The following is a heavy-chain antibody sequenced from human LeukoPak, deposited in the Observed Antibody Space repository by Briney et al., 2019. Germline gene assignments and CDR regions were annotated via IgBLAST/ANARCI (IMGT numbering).Heavy chain of an antibody. CDR2: IIPIFGTA. CDR3: GSSSWINYYYYHMDV. J-gene: IGHJ6*03. CDR1: GGTFSSYA. V-gene: IGHV1-69*06. D-gene: IGHD6-13*01. Sequence: GASVTVSCKASGGTFSSYAISWVRQAPGQGLEWMGGIIPIFGTANYAQKFQGRVTITADKSTSTAYMELSSLRSEDTAVYYCGSSSWINYYYYHMDVWGKGTTVTISS.